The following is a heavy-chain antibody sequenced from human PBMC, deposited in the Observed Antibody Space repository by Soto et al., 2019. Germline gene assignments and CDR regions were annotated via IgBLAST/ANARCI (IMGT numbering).Heavy chain of an antibody. CDR1: GYTFTSYD. V-gene: IGHV1-8*01. CDR3: AGEVGARRLDY. Sequence: QVQLVQSGAEVKKPGASVKVSCKASGYTFTSYDINWVRQATGQGLEWMGWMNPNSGNTGYAQKFQVRVTLTRHTPIGTAYMGLISLRSEATVEYYCAGEVGARRLDYRGQGTLVTVSS. CDR2: MNPNSGNT. D-gene: IGHD1-26*01. J-gene: IGHJ4*02.